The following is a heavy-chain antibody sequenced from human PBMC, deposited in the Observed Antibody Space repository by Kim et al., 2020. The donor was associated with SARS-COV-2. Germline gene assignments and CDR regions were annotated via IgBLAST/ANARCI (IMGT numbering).Heavy chain of an antibody. V-gene: IGHV3-23*01. CDR3: ANLRAAFIWFDP. Sequence: GGSLRLSCAASGFTFSSYAMSWVRQAPGKGLEWVSAISGSGGSTYYADSVKGRFTISRDNSKNTLYLQMNSLRAEDTAVYYCANLRAAFIWFDPWGQGTLVTVSS. D-gene: IGHD2-15*01. J-gene: IGHJ5*02. CDR2: ISGSGGST. CDR1: GFTFSSYA.